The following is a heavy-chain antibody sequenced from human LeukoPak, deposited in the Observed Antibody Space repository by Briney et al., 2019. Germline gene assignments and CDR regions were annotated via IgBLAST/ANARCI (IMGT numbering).Heavy chain of an antibody. CDR2: INHSGST. CDR1: GGSISSYY. D-gene: IGHD3-10*01. Sequence: SETLSLTCTVSGGSISSYYWSWIRQPPGKGLEWIGEINHSGSTNYNPSLKSRVTISVDTSKNQFSLKLSSVTAADTAVYYCARGVGNYYGSGSYTYNWFDPWGQGTLVTVSS. J-gene: IGHJ5*02. V-gene: IGHV4-34*01. CDR3: ARGVGNYYGSGSYTYNWFDP.